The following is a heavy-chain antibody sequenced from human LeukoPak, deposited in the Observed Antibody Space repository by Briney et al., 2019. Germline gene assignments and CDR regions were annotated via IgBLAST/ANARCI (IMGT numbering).Heavy chain of an antibody. D-gene: IGHD2-2*02. CDR2: ISYDGNKK. V-gene: IGHV3-30*18. Sequence: PGGSLRLSCAVSGFIFGDYGMHWLRHAPGRGLEWVAVISYDGNKKYYADPVKGRFTIARDNAKNTVYMQMQSLRAEDTAVYYCSKDSQGLIVVGPAAINSWGQGTLVTVSS. CDR3: SKDSQGLIVVGPAAINS. CDR1: GFIFGDYG. J-gene: IGHJ4*02.